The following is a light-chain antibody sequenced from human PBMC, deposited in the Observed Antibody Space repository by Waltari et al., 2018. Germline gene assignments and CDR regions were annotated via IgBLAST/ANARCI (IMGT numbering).Light chain of an antibody. CDR3: QQGNSYPFT. J-gene: IGKJ3*01. V-gene: IGKV1-13*02. CDR1: QGITSY. Sequence: IQMSQSPSSLSASVGDRVTITCRASQGITSYLNWYQQKPGKAPKLLIYYANSLASGVPSRFNGSGSGTEFTLTISSLQPEDFATYYCQQGNSYPFTFGPGTKLDIK. CDR2: YAN.